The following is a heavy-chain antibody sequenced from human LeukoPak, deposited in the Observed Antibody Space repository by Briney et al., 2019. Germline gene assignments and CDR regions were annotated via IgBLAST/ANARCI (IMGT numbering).Heavy chain of an antibody. V-gene: IGHV3-20*04. Sequence: GGSLRLSCAASGFTFDDYGMSWVRQAPGKGLEWVSGINWNGGSTGYADSVKGRFTISRDNSKNTLYLQMNSLRAEDTAVYYCAKEGVAQKVFDYWGQGTLVTVSS. J-gene: IGHJ4*02. CDR2: INWNGGST. CDR3: AKEGVAQKVFDY. D-gene: IGHD5-12*01. CDR1: GFTFDDYG.